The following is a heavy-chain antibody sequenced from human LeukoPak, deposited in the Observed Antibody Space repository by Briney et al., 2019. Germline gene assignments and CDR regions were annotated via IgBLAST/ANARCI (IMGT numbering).Heavy chain of an antibody. J-gene: IGHJ6*03. CDR3: ARVRTVLLWFGELQYYMDV. D-gene: IGHD3-10*01. CDR1: GGSFSGYY. Sequence: SETLSLTCAVYGGSFSGYYWSWIRQPPGKGLEWIGEINHSGSTNYNPSLKSRVTISVDTSKNQFSLKLSSVTAADTAVYYCARVRTVLLWFGELQYYMDVWGKGTTVTVSS. CDR2: INHSGST. V-gene: IGHV4-34*01.